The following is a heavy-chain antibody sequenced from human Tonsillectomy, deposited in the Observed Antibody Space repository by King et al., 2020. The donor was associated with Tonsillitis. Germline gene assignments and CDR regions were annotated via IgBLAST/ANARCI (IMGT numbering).Heavy chain of an antibody. CDR1: GYSFTSYW. CDR3: AREEVYGDYLSPD. CDR2: IDPSDSYT. Sequence: QLVQSGAEVKKPGESLRISCKGSGYSFTSYWISWVRQMPGKGLEWMGRIDPSDSYTNYSPAFQGHVTISADKSISTPYLQWSSLKAWDTAMYYCAREEVYGDYLSPDSGQGTLVTVSS. J-gene: IGHJ4*02. D-gene: IGHD4-17*01. V-gene: IGHV5-10-1*01.